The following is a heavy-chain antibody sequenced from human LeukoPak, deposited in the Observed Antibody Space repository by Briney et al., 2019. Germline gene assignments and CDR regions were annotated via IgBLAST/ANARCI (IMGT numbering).Heavy chain of an antibody. CDR1: GFTFSNFW. D-gene: IGHD2-15*01. J-gene: IGHJ4*02. Sequence: GGSLRLSCAASGFTFSNFWMSWVRQAPGKGLEWVANIKHDGSEKYYVDSVKGRFTISRDNSKNTLYLQMNSLRAEDTAVYYCARGVVVVVAATTEYYFDYWGQGTLVTVSS. CDR2: IKHDGSEK. CDR3: ARGVVVVVAATTEYYFDY. V-gene: IGHV3-7*02.